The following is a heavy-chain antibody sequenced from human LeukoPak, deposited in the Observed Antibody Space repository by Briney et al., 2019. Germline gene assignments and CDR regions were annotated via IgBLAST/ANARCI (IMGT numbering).Heavy chain of an antibody. Sequence: SETLSLTCAVYGGSFSGYYWSWIRQPPGKGLEWIGEINHSGSTNYNPSLKSRVTISVDTSKNQFSLKLSSVTAADTAVYYCARVNIPNLPAVQNWGQGTLVTVSS. V-gene: IGHV4-34*01. CDR3: ARVNIPNLPAVQN. J-gene: IGHJ4*02. CDR2: INHSGST. CDR1: GGSFSGYY. D-gene: IGHD1-1*01.